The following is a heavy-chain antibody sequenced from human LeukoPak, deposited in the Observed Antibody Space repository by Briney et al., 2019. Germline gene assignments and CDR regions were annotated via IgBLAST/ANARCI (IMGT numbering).Heavy chain of an antibody. CDR1: GVTMSAYQ. D-gene: IGHD2-21*01. Sequence: SETLSLTCTVSGVTMSAYQWSWVRQSPEKGLEWVGCINTKGETSYNPSLKSRVTTSVDTSKSQFSLRLTSVTAADTAVYYCATSNDAKIAPFDHWGQGAPVTVSS. V-gene: IGHV4-4*09. CDR2: INTKGET. J-gene: IGHJ4*02. CDR3: ATSNDAKIAPFDH.